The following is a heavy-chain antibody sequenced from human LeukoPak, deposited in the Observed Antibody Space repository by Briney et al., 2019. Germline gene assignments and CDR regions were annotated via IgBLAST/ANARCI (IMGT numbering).Heavy chain of an antibody. CDR2: FDPYDGET. Sequence: SWVTVSCKVSGYTLTELSMHWVRQAPGKGLEWMGGFDPYDGETLYAQRFQGRVTMTEDTSTDTAYMELSSLRSEDTAVYYCATVGYYYDSSGYYGSAEYFQHWGQGTLVTVSS. J-gene: IGHJ1*01. V-gene: IGHV1-24*01. CDR3: ATVGYYYDSSGYYGSAEYFQH. D-gene: IGHD3-22*01. CDR1: GYTLTELS.